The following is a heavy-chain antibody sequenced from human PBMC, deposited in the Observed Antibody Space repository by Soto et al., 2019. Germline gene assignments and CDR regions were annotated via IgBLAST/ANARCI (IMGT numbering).Heavy chain of an antibody. CDR1: GFTFSSYA. CDR3: ARDDHTIFGVVTSLPPGY. D-gene: IGHD3-3*01. J-gene: IGHJ4*02. Sequence: GGSLILSCAASGFTFSSYAMHWVRQAPGKGLEWVAVISYDGSNKYYADSVKGRFTISRDNSKNTLYLQMNSLRAEDTAVYYCARDDHTIFGVVTSLPPGYWGQGTLVTVSS. V-gene: IGHV3-30-3*01. CDR2: ISYDGSNK.